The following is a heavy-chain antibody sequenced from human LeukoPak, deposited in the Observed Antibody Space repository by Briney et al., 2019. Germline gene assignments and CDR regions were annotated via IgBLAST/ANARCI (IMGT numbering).Heavy chain of an antibody. CDR2: MNPNSGNT. CDR3: ARALTIHFGSGYFLGY. Sequence: GASVKVSCKASGYTFTSYDINWVRQATGQGLEWTGWMNPNSGNTGYAQKFQGRVTMTRNTSISTAYMELSSLRSEDTAVYYCARALTIHFGSGYFLGYWGQGTLDTVSS. V-gene: IGHV1-8*01. J-gene: IGHJ4*02. D-gene: IGHD3-3*02. CDR1: GYTFTSYD.